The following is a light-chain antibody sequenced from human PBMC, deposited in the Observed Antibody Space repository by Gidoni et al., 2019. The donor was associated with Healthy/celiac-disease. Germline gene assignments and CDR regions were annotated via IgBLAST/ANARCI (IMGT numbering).Light chain of an antibody. J-gene: IGKJ1*01. V-gene: IGKV3-15*01. CDR3: QQYNNWPPWT. CDR1: QSVSSN. Sequence: EIVMTRATATLSVSPGERATPSFRASQSVSSNLAWYQQKPGQAPRLLIYGASTRATGIPARFSGSGSGTEFTLTISSLQSEDFAVYYCQQYNNWPPWTFGQGTKVEIK. CDR2: GAS.